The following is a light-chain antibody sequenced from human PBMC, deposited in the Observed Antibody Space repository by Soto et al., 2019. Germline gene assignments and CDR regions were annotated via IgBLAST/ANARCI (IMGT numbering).Light chain of an antibody. CDR1: QSVTND. CDR3: QQYSDLES. J-gene: IGKJ4*01. Sequence: EIVMTQSPATLSVSPGGSATLSCRASQSVTNDLAWYQQRPGQAPRLLIYGTFNRAAGVPGRFRGSGSGTECTLPLTSLESEDFAVYYCQQYSDLESFGGGTKVEIK. V-gene: IGKV3-15*01. CDR2: GTF.